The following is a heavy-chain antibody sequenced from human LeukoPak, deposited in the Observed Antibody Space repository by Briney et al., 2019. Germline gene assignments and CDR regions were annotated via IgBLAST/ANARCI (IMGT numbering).Heavy chain of an antibody. CDR2: ISGSGGST. Sequence: GGSLRLSCAASGFTFSSYSMNWVRQAPGKGLEWVSAISGSGGSTYYADSVKGRFTISRDNSKNTLYLQMNSLRAEDTAVYYCAKVSRTSYYDFWSGYYYSGLFYGMDVWGQGTTVTVSS. J-gene: IGHJ6*02. CDR1: GFTFSSYS. V-gene: IGHV3-23*01. CDR3: AKVSRTSYYDFWSGYYYSGLFYGMDV. D-gene: IGHD3-3*01.